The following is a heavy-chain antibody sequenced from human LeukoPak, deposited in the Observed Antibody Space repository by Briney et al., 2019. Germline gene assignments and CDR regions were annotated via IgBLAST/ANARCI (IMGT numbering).Heavy chain of an antibody. Sequence: SGRSLRLSCAASGFTFSSNAMHWVRQAPGKGLEWVAVISYDGSNKYYADSVKGRFTISRDNSKNTLYLQMNSLRAEDTAVYYCARDRYSSSWYSSYYYYYGMDVWGQGTTVTVSS. D-gene: IGHD6-13*01. CDR3: ARDRYSSSWYSSYYYYYGMDV. V-gene: IGHV3-30-3*01. CDR2: ISYDGSNK. CDR1: GFTFSSNA. J-gene: IGHJ6*02.